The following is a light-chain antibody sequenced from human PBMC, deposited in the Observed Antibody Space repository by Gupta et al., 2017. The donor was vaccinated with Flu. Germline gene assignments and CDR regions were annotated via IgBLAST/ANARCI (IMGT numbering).Light chain of an antibody. CDR2: RAS. J-gene: IGKJ4*01. CDR1: QSISSW. CDR3: QHDHSSPLT. Sequence: PSTLSASVGDRVTITCRASQSISSWLAWYQQKPGKAPRLLIYRASSLESGVPSRFSGSGSGTEFALTISSLQPDDFATYYCQHDHSSPLTFGGGTNVEIK. V-gene: IGKV1-5*03.